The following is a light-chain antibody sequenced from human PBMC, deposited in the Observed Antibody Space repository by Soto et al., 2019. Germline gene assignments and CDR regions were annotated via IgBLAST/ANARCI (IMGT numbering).Light chain of an antibody. CDR2: GAS. CDR3: QQNYRAPLT. J-gene: IGKJ4*01. Sequence: DIQMTQSPSSVSALIGDRVTITCRASQGVASHVNWYQQKPGKAPNLLIHGASNLQSGVPSTFSGSGSGTDFTLTISSLQPEDFATYYCQQNYRAPLTFGGGTKVEIK. V-gene: IGKV1-39*01. CDR1: QGVASH.